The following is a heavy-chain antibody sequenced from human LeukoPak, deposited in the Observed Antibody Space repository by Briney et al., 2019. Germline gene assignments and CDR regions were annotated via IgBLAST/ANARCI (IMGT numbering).Heavy chain of an antibody. Sequence: GGSLRLSCAASGFTFRSFWMSWVRQAPGKGLEWVANIKTDGSEQYYADSVKGRFTISRANAKNALYLQMNSLRAEDTAVYYCSRERGLLFDSWGQGTLVTVSS. J-gene: IGHJ4*02. CDR3: SRERGLLFDS. D-gene: IGHD3-10*01. CDR2: IKTDGSEQ. V-gene: IGHV3-7*01. CDR1: GFTFRSFW.